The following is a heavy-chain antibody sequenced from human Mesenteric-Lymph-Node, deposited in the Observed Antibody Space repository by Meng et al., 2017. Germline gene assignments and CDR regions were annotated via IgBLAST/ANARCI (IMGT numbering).Heavy chain of an antibody. V-gene: IGHV4-34*01. CDR1: GGSFSGYY. Sequence: SETLSLTCAVYGGSFSGYYWSWIRQPPGKGLEWIGEINHSGSTNYNPSLKSRVTISVDTSKNQFSLKLSSVTAEDTAVYYCAGVDTAMVDTGYYYYGMDVWGQGTTVTVSS. CDR3: AGVDTAMVDTGYYYYGMDV. J-gene: IGHJ6*02. D-gene: IGHD5-18*01. CDR2: INHSGST.